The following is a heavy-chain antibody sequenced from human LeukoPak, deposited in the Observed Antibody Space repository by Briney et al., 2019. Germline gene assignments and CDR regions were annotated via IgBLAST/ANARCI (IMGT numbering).Heavy chain of an antibody. Sequence: GASVKVSCKASGYTLTSYYMHWMRQAPGQGLEWMGIINPSSGSTSYAQKFQGRVTMTRDTFTSTVYMELSSLRSEDTAVYYCARGRYNPSYYFDYWGQGPLVTVSS. CDR2: INPSSGST. J-gene: IGHJ4*02. CDR3: ARGRYNPSYYFDY. D-gene: IGHD5-24*01. CDR1: GYTLTSYY. V-gene: IGHV1-46*01.